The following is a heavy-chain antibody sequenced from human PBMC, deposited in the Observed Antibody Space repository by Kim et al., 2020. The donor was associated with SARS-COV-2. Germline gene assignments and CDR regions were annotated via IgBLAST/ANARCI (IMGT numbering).Heavy chain of an antibody. V-gene: IGHV3-7*03. J-gene: IGHJ4*02. D-gene: IGHD6-6*01. Sequence: YYVDSVKGRFTISRDNGENSVYLQMNSLRAEDTAVYFCARIGYSSSSFDYWGQGTLVTVSS. CDR3: ARIGYSSSSFDY.